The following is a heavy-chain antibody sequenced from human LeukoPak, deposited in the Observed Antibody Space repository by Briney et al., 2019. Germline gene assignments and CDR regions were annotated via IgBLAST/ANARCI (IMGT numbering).Heavy chain of an antibody. CDR3: AKGVYQFFGSGSYTLDF. V-gene: IGHV3-23*01. CDR2: LSGTGAAT. D-gene: IGHD3-10*01. Sequence: GGSLRLSCAVSGFTFRLHAMAWVRQAPGKGLELVSALSGTGAATYYSDSVKGRFTISRDNSNNTLYLQLNRLRAEDTAVYFCAKGVYQFFGSGSYTLDFWGQGTQVTVSS. J-gene: IGHJ4*02. CDR1: GFTFRLHA.